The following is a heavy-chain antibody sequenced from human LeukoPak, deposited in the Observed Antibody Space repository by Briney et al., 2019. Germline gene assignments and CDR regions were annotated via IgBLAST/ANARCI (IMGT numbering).Heavy chain of an antibody. Sequence: PGRSLRLSCAASGFTFSSYAMHWVRQAPGKGLEWVAVISYDGSNKYYADSVKGRFTISRDNSKNTLYLQMNSLRAEDTAVYYCASNRGYSGYDYYYYMDVWGKGTTVTVSS. J-gene: IGHJ6*03. V-gene: IGHV3-30*01. CDR1: GFTFSSYA. CDR3: ASNRGYSGYDYYYYMDV. CDR2: ISYDGSNK. D-gene: IGHD5-12*01.